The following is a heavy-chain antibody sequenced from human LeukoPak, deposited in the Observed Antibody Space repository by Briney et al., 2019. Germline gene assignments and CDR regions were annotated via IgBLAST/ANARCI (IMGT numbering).Heavy chain of an antibody. V-gene: IGHV1-18*01. CDR3: ARDSQWFGEANFDY. D-gene: IGHD3-10*01. J-gene: IGHJ4*02. Sequence: ASVKVSCKASGYTFTSHGISWVRQAPGQGLEWMGWISAYNGNTNYAQKLQGRVTMTTDTSTSTAYMELRSLRSDDTAVYYCARDSQWFGEANFDYWGQGTLVTVSS. CDR1: GYTFTSHG. CDR2: ISAYNGNT.